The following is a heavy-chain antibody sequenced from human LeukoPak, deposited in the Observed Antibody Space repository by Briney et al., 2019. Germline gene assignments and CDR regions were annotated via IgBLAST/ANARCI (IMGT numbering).Heavy chain of an antibody. V-gene: IGHV4-34*01. CDR3: ARARVVTGYDYVFPFDY. Sequence: SETLSLTCAVYGGSFSGYYWSWIRQPPGKGLEWIGEINHSGSTNYNPSLKSRVTISVDTSKNQFSLKLSSVTAADTAVYYCARARVVTGYDYVFPFDYWGQGTLVTVPS. CDR2: INHSGST. D-gene: IGHD3-16*01. CDR1: GGSFSGYY. J-gene: IGHJ4*02.